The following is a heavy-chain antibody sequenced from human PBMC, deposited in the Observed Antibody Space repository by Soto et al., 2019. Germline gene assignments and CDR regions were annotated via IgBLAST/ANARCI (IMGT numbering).Heavy chain of an antibody. CDR1: GYTFTSYY. D-gene: IGHD3-22*01. CDR3: ARSPQTTYYYDSSGYFDP. J-gene: IGHJ5*02. CDR2: INPSGGST. Sequence: ASVNVSCKASGYTFTSYYMHWVRQAPGQGLEWMGIINPSGGSTSYAQKFQGRVTMTRDTSTSTVYMELSSLRSEDTAVYYCARSPQTTYYYDSSGYFDPWGQGTLVTVSS. V-gene: IGHV1-46*01.